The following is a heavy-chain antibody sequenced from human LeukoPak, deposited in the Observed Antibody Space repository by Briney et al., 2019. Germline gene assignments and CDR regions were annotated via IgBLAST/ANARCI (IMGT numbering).Heavy chain of an antibody. J-gene: IGHJ4*02. D-gene: IGHD1-26*01. Sequence: SVKVSCKASGGTFSSYAISWVRQAPGQGLEWMGGIIPIFGTANYAQKFQGRVTITTDESTSTAYMELSSLRSEDTAVYYCARALDRVGATSYFDYWGQGTLVTVSS. CDR2: IIPIFGTA. V-gene: IGHV1-69*05. CDR3: ARALDRVGATSYFDY. CDR1: GGTFSSYA.